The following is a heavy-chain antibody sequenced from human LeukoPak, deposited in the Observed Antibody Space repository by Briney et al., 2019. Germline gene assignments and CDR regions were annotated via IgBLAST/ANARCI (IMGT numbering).Heavy chain of an antibody. V-gene: IGHV4-59*01. CDR2: IYYSGST. J-gene: IGHJ3*02. CDR1: GGSISSYY. Sequence: SETLSLTCTVSGGSISSYYWSWIRQPPGKGLEWIGYIYYSGSTNYNPSLKSRVTISVDTSKNQFSLKLSSVTAADTAVYYCARGGDYYGSGSYYLDAFDIWGQGTMVTVSS. D-gene: IGHD3-10*01. CDR3: ARGGDYYGSGSYYLDAFDI.